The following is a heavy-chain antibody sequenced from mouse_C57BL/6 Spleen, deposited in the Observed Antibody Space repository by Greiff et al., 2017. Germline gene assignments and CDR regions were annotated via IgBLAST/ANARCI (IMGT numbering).Heavy chain of an antibody. V-gene: IGHV5-6*01. Sequence: EVQLVESGGDLVKPGGSLKLSCAASGFTFSSYGMSWVRQTPDKRLEWVATISSGGSYTYYPDSVKGRFTISRDNAKNTLYLQMSSLKSEDTAMYYCARLDGRRGGLYAMDYWGQGTSVTVSS. J-gene: IGHJ4*01. D-gene: IGHD1-1*01. CDR3: ARLDGRRGGLYAMDY. CDR2: ISSGGSYT. CDR1: GFTFSSYG.